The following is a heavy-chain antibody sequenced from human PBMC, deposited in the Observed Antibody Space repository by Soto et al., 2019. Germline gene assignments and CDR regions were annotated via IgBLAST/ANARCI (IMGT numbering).Heavy chain of an antibody. Sequence: PSETLSLTCAVSGGSISSGVYSWSWIRQPPGKGLEWIGYIYHIGSTYYNPSLKSRVTISVDRSKNQFSLKLSSVTAAVTAVYYCARVTRITMVRGVIPQGGWFDPWGQGTLVTVSS. CDR1: GGSISSGVYS. V-gene: IGHV4-30-2*01. CDR3: ARVTRITMVRGVIPQGGWFDP. D-gene: IGHD3-10*01. J-gene: IGHJ5*02. CDR2: IYHIGST.